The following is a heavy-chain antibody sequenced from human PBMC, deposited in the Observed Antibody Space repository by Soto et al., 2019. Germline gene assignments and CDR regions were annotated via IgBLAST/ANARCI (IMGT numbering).Heavy chain of an antibody. CDR2: IQSGGPT. J-gene: IGHJ6*04. Sequence: EVDLVESGGGLVQPGGSLRLSCAASGFTVSSKYMSWVRQAPGKGLEWVSLIQSGGPTYYADSVKGRVTISRDTSENTLHLQMDSLRAEDTAVYYCARDDVLRDGGRCYGVPLDVWSKGTTVTVSS. V-gene: IGHV3-66*01. D-gene: IGHD2-15*01. CDR1: GFTVSSKY. CDR3: ARDDVLRDGGRCYGVPLDV.